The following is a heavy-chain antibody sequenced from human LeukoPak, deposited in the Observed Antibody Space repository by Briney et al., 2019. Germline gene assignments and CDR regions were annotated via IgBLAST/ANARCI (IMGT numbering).Heavy chain of an antibody. D-gene: IGHD3-10*02. CDR1: GFTFSSYS. V-gene: IGHV3-48*04. J-gene: IGHJ6*04. Sequence: GGSLRLSCAASGFTFSSYSMNWVREAPGMGLEWVSSISSSGSTIYYADSVKGRFTISRDNAKNSLYLQMNSLRAEDTAVYYCAELGITMIGGVWGKGTTFTISS. CDR3: AELGITMIGGV. CDR2: ISSSGSTI.